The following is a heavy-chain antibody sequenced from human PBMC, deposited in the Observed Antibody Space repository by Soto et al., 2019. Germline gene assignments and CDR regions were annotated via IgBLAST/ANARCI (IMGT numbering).Heavy chain of an antibody. CDR2: ISSSSSYI. CDR1: GFTFSSYS. Sequence: GGSLRLSCAASGFTFSSYSMNWVRQAPGKGLEWVSSISSSSSYIYYADSVKGRFTISRDNAKNSLYLQMNSLRAEDTAVYYCARDSKPTVTEYYFDYWGQGTLVTVSS. J-gene: IGHJ4*02. V-gene: IGHV3-21*01. CDR3: ARDSKPTVTEYYFDY. D-gene: IGHD4-17*01.